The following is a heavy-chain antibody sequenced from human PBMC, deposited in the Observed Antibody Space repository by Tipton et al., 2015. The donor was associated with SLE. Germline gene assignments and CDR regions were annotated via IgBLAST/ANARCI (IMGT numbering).Heavy chain of an antibody. CDR1: GGSISSGSYY. D-gene: IGHD6-25*01. CDR2: IYYSGST. V-gene: IGHV4-61*01. J-gene: IGHJ4*02. CDR3: ARDRIMAASGFDY. Sequence: GLVKPSETLSLTCTVSGGSISSGSYYWSWIRQPPGKGLEWIGYIYYSGSTNYNPSLKSRVTISADTSKNQFSLKLSSVTAADTAVYYCARDRIMAASGFDYWGQGTLVTVSS.